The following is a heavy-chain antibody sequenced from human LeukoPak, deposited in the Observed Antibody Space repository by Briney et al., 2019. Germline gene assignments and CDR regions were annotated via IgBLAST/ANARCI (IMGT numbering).Heavy chain of an antibody. CDR2: FDPEDGET. D-gene: IGHD1-7*01. J-gene: IGHJ4*02. CDR1: GYTLTELS. Sequence: GASVKVSCKVSGYTLTELSMHWVRQAPGKGLEWVGGFDPEDGETIYAQKFQGRVTMTEDTSTDTAYMELSSLRSEDTAVYYCATGLELPYDFDYWGQGTLVTVSS. V-gene: IGHV1-24*01. CDR3: ATGLELPYDFDY.